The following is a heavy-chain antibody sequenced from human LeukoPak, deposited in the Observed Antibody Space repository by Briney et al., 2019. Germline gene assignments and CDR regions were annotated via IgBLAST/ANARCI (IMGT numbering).Heavy chain of an antibody. CDR3: AKISRGPYCSGGSCYSYYYYYYMDV. D-gene: IGHD2-15*01. CDR2: ISASGTLT. CDR1: GFSFSSYE. Sequence: PGGSLRLSCAASGFSFSSYEMNWVRQAPGKGLEWISYISASGTLTHYADSVKGRFTISRDNSKNTLYLQMNSLRAEDTAVYYCAKISRGPYCSGGSCYSYYYYYYMDVWGKGTTVTVSS. V-gene: IGHV3-48*03. J-gene: IGHJ6*03.